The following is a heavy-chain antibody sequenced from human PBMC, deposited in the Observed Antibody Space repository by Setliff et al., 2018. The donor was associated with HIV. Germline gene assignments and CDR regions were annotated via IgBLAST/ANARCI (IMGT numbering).Heavy chain of an antibody. CDR2: IRYDASNK. Sequence: GGSLRLSCAASGFTFSNYGMHWVRQAPGKGLEWVAFIRYDASNKYYADSVKGRFTISRDNSKNTLYLQMNSLRAEDTAVYYCAKFQGGHFNAFDIWGQGTMVTVSS. J-gene: IGHJ3*02. D-gene: IGHD3-16*01. V-gene: IGHV3-30*02. CDR3: AKFQGGHFNAFDI. CDR1: GFTFSNYG.